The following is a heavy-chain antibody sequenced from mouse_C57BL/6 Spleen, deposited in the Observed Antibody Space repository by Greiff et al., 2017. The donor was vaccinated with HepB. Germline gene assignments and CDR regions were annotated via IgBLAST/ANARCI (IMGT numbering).Heavy chain of an antibody. CDR3: AMSYYDYDEGFAY. CDR1: GYAFSSSW. CDR2: IYPGDGDT. D-gene: IGHD2-4*01. V-gene: IGHV1-82*01. J-gene: IGHJ3*01. Sequence: QVQLQQSGPELVKPGASVKISCKASGYAFSSSWMNWVKQRPGKGLEWIGRIYPGDGDTNYNGKFKGKATLTADKSSSTAYMQLSSLTSEDSAVYFCAMSYYDYDEGFAYWGQGTLVTVSA.